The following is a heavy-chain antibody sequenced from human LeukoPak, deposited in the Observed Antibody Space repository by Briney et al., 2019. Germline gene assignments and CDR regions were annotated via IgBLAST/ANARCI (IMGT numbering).Heavy chain of an antibody. V-gene: IGHV3-48*01. D-gene: IGHD3-16*01. CDR3: ARSLWSPTDY. Sequence: GGSLRLSCAASGFTFSSYSMNWVRQAPGKGLEWVSYISSSSSTIYYADSVKGRFTISRDNAKNSLYLQMNSLRAEDTAVYYCARSLWSPTDYWGQGTLVTVSS. J-gene: IGHJ4*02. CDR2: ISSSSSTI. CDR1: GFTFSSYS.